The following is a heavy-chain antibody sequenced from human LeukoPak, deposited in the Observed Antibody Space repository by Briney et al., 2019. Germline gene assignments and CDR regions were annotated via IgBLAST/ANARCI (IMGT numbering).Heavy chain of an antibody. D-gene: IGHD3-22*01. V-gene: IGHV3-7*03. Sequence: GGSLRLSCAASGFTFSSCWMTWVRQAPGKGLEWVANIKEDGSEKNYVDSMKGRFTISRDNAKNSLYLQMNSLRAEDTAVYYCATPLDYYDSSGYHQGGDWGQGTLVTVSS. CDR2: IKEDGSEK. CDR3: ATPLDYYDSSGYHQGGD. CDR1: GFTFSSCW. J-gene: IGHJ4*02.